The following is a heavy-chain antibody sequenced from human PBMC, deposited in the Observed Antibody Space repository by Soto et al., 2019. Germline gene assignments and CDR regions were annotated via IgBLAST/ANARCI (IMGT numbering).Heavy chain of an antibody. CDR1: VYAFTIYG. J-gene: IGHJ5*02. Sequence: KVSFQASVYAFTIYGISWVRQAPGQGLEWMGWISAYNGNTNYAQKLQGRVTMTTDTSTSTAYMELRSLRSDDTAVYYCARSYSSGWDNWFDPWGQGTLVTVSS. D-gene: IGHD6-19*01. CDR2: ISAYNGNT. V-gene: IGHV1-18*01. CDR3: ARSYSSGWDNWFDP.